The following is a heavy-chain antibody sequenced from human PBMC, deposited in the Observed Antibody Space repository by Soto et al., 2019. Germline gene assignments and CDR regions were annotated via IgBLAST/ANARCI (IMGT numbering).Heavy chain of an antibody. Sequence: EVQLLDSGGGLVQPGGSLRLSCAASGFMFSCCAMSWVRQAPGKGLEWVSTIHGDGDYSHYTDSVEGRFTISRDNSRNMLYLQMNNLRADETAVYYCAKNRGAGDYPNWSFAVWGRGTLVTVSS. CDR3: AKNRGAGDYPNWSFAV. J-gene: IGHJ2*01. CDR2: IHGDGDYS. CDR1: GFMFSCCA. D-gene: IGHD1-26*01. V-gene: IGHV3-23*01.